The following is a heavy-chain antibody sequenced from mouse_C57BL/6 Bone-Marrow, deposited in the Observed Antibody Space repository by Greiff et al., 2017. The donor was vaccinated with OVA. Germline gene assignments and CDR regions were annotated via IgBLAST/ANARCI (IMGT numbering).Heavy chain of an antibody. CDR3: ARRDYYGSSFAY. D-gene: IGHD1-1*01. CDR2: ISNLAYSI. CDR1: GFTFSDYG. J-gene: IGHJ3*01. V-gene: IGHV5-15*04. Sequence: EVKLVESGGGLVQPGGSLKLSCAASGFTFSDYGMAWVRQAPRKGPEWVAFISNLAYSIYYADTVTGRFTISRENAKNTLYLEMSSLRSEDTAMYYGARRDYYGSSFAYWGQGTLVTVSA.